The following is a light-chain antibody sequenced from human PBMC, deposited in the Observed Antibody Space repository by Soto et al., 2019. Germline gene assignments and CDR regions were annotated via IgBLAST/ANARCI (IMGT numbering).Light chain of an antibody. CDR3: QQHNGYSTWT. Sequence: IRMTQAPSSFAASTGDRVTITCRASQGISSYLAWYQQKPGKAPKLLIYAASTLQSGVPSRFSGSGSGTEFTLTISSLQPDDFATYYCQQHNGYSTWTFGQGTTVDIK. CDR1: QGISSY. V-gene: IGKV1-8*01. CDR2: AAS. J-gene: IGKJ1*01.